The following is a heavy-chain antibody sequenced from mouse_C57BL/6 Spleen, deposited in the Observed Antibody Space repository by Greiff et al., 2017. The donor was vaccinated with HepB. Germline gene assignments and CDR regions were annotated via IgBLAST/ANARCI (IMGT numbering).Heavy chain of an antibody. CDR1: GYTFTSYG. D-gene: IGHD2-4*01. J-gene: IGHJ2*01. CDR2: IYPRSGNT. Sequence: VQLQQSGAELARPGASVKLSCKASGYTFTSYGISWVKQRTGQGFEWIGEIYPRSGNTYYNEKFKGKATLTADKSSSTAYMEFRSLTSEDSAVYFCARYDYDVPFDYWGQGTTLTVAS. CDR3: ARYDYDVPFDY. V-gene: IGHV1-81*01.